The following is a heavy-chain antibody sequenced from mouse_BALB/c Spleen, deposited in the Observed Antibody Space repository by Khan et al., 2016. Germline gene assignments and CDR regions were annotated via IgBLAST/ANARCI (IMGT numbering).Heavy chain of an antibody. J-gene: IGHJ4*01. CDR2: IDPANGNT. CDR1: GFNIKDTY. Sequence: EVQLQESGAELVKPGASVKLSCTASGFNIKDTYMHWVKQRPEQGLEWIGRIDPANGNTKYDPKFQGKATITADTSSNTDYMQLSSLTSEAPAVDYCARSYYGYDGEGYYYAMDYWGQGTSVTVSS. D-gene: IGHD2-9*01. V-gene: IGHV14-3*02. CDR3: ARSYYGYDGEGYYYAMDY.